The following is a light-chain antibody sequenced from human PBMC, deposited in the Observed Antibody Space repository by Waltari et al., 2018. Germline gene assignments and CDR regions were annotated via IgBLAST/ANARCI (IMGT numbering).Light chain of an antibody. CDR3: ASWDDSHYV. V-gene: IGLV1-47*01. CDR1: HANLGSNY. CDR2: GNN. J-gene: IGLJ1*01. Sequence: QSVLTQPPSASGTPGQRVSISCSGSHANLGSNYLYWYQQFPGMAPKLLLYGNNHRPSGVPDRCSGSKFGTSASLAISGLRSEDEAVYYCASWDDSHYVFGTGTKVTVL.